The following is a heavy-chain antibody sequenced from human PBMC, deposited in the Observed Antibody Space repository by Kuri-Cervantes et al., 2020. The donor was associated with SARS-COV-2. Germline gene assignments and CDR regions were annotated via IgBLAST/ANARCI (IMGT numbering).Heavy chain of an antibody. Sequence: ASVKVSCKASGYTFTGYYMHWVRQAPGQGLEWMGWINPNSGGTNYAQKFQGWVTMTRDTSISTAYMELSRMRSDDTAVYYCARGVTPTYGIDVWGQGTTVTVSS. D-gene: IGHD2-21*02. CDR2: INPNSGGT. V-gene: IGHV1-2*04. CDR3: ARGVTPTYGIDV. CDR1: GYTFTGYY. J-gene: IGHJ6*02.